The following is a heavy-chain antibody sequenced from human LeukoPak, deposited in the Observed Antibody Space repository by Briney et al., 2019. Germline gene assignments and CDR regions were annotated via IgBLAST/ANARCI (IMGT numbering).Heavy chain of an antibody. CDR3: ARDSGSYSPYFDY. Sequence: GGSLRLSCAASGFTFSSYSMNWVRQAPGKGLEWVSSISSSGSYIYYADSVKGRFTISRDNAKNSLYLQMNSLRAEDTAVYYCARDSGSYSPYFDYWGQETLVTVSS. CDR1: GFTFSSYS. J-gene: IGHJ4*02. V-gene: IGHV3-21*01. CDR2: ISSSGSYI. D-gene: IGHD1-26*01.